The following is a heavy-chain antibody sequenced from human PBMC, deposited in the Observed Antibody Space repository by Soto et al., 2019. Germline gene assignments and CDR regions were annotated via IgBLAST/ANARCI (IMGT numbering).Heavy chain of an antibody. Sequence: EVQLVESGGGLVQPGGSLKLSCAASGFTFTDSAIHWVRQASGKGPEWVGRIRNKVNTYATAYAASVKGRFTISRDDATGTTYLQRNSPKTEDTAVYYCSRRRDWTATDPLDYWGQGTLVTVSS. D-gene: IGHD2-21*01. V-gene: IGHV3-73*02. CDR1: GFTFTDSA. CDR2: IRNKVNTYAT. J-gene: IGHJ4*02. CDR3: SRRRDWTATDPLDY.